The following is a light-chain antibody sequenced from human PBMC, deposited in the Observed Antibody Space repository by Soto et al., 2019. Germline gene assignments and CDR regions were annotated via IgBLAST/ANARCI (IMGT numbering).Light chain of an antibody. CDR3: QQVKTDPPTT. J-gene: IGKJ5*01. Sequence: SPSFVSASVGDRVTITCRASQPISNWLAWYQQKPGKAPKLLIHAASTLQSGVPSRFSGSGSGTEFTLTISSLQPEDFATYYCQQVKTDPPTTFGQGTRLEIK. V-gene: IGKV1-12*01. CDR2: AAS. CDR1: QPISNW.